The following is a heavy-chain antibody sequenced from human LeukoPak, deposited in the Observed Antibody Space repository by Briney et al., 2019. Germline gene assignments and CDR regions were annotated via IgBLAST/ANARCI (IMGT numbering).Heavy chain of an antibody. CDR3: ARESSGYSWPYYYYYYMDV. CDR2: ISAYNGNT. Sequence: ASVKVSCKASGGTFSSYAISWVRQAPGQGLEWMGWISAYNGNTNYAQKLQGRVTMTTDTSTCTAYMELRSLRSDDTAVYYCARESSGYSWPYYYYYYMDVWGKGTTVTVSS. V-gene: IGHV1-18*01. D-gene: IGHD2-21*01. CDR1: GGTFSSYA. J-gene: IGHJ6*03.